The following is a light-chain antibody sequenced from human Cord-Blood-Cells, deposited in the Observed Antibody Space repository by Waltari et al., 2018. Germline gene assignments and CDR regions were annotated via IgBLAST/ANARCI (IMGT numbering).Light chain of an antibody. CDR2: RNK. V-gene: IGLV1-47*01. CDR3: AAWDDSLSGPV. CDR1: SSNIGSNY. Sequence: HSVLTQPPSASGTPGQRVTISCSGRSSNIGSNYVYWYQQLPGTAPKLLIYRNKQRPSGVPDRFSGSKSGTSASLAISGLRSEDEADYYCAAWDDSLSGPVFGGGTKLTVL. J-gene: IGLJ3*02.